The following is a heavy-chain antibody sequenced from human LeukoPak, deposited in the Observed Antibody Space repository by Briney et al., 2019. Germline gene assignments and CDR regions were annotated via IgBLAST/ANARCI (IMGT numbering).Heavy chain of an antibody. Sequence: SGGSLRLSCAASGFSFSDNSMTWVRQPPGKGLEWVSSISPSSSYIFYSNSLKGRFTIFRYTAKNSLYLEMNSLRVEDTAVYSGAKGADYYDSSGYYDHDSWGQGTLVTVSS. J-gene: IGHJ4*02. CDR1: GFSFSDNS. V-gene: IGHV3-21*01. CDR2: ISPSSSYI. CDR3: AKGADYYDSSGYYDHDS. D-gene: IGHD3-22*01.